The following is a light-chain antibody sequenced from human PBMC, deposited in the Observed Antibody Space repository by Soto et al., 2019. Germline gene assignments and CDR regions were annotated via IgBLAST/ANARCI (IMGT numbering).Light chain of an antibody. CDR1: QSISSW. J-gene: IGKJ5*01. CDR3: QQYNTYST. Sequence: DIQLTQSPSTLSAAVGDSVTITCRASQSISSWLAWYQQKPGKAPNLLIHKASHLESGVPSRFSGSGSGTEFTLTISSLQPDDFATYYCQQYNTYSTFGQGTRLEIK. V-gene: IGKV1-5*03. CDR2: KAS.